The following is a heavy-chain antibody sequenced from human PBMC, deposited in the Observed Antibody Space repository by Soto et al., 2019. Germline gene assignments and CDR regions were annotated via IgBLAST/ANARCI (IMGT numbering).Heavy chain of an antibody. CDR3: ARRYGDQGYRAFDI. J-gene: IGHJ3*02. V-gene: IGHV3-21*01. CDR1: GFTFSSYS. Sequence: GGSLRLSCAASGFTFSSYSMNWVRQAPGKGLEWVSSISSSSSYIYYADSVKGRFTISRDNAKNSLYLQMNSLRAEDTAVYYCARRYGDQGYRAFDIWGQGTMVTVSS. D-gene: IGHD4-17*01. CDR2: ISSSSSYI.